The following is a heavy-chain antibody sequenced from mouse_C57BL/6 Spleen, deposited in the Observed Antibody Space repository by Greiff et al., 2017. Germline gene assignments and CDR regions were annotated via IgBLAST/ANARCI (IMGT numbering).Heavy chain of an antibody. CDR1: GYTFTSYW. CDR2: IDPSDSET. CDR3: ARAHYYGSSYDAMDD. D-gene: IGHD1-1*01. J-gene: IGHJ4*01. V-gene: IGHV1-52*01. Sequence: QVQLQQPGAELVRPGSSVKLSCKASGYTFTSYWMHWVKQRPIQGLEWIGNIDPSDSETHYNQKFKDKATLTVDKSSSTAYMQLSRLTSEDSAVYYCARAHYYGSSYDAMDDWGQGTSVTVSS.